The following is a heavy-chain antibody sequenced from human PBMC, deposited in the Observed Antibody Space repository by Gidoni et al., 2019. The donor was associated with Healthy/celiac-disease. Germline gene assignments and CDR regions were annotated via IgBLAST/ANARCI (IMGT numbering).Heavy chain of an antibody. CDR2: ISGSGGST. J-gene: IGHJ4*02. D-gene: IGHD3-22*01. Sequence: EVQLLEAGGGLVQPGGSLRLSCAASGFTFSSSAMSCVRQAPGKGLAWVSAISGSGGSTYYADSVKGRFTISRDNSKNTLYLQMNSLRAEDTAVYYCAKGRWAYYYDSSGYYNYWGQGTLVTVSS. V-gene: IGHV3-23*01. CDR3: AKGRWAYYYDSSGYYNY. CDR1: GFTFSSSA.